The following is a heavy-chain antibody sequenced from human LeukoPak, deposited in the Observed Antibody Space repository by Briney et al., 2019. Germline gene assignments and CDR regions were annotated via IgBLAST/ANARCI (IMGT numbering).Heavy chain of an antibody. D-gene: IGHD6-25*01. V-gene: IGHV4-39*01. CDR3: ARYSSAWFDP. CDR2: IYYSGST. J-gene: IGHJ5*02. Sequence: SETLSLTCTVSGGSISSRGYYWGWIRQPPGKGLEWIGHIYYSGSTYYNPSLKSRVTTSVDTSKNQFSLKLSSVTAADTAVYNCARYSSAWFDPWGQGTLVTVSS. CDR1: GGSISSRGYY.